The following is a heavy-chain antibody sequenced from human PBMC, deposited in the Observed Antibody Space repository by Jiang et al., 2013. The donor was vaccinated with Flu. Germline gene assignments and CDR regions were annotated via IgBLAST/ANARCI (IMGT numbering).Heavy chain of an antibody. J-gene: IGHJ6*04. D-gene: IGHD3-22*01. CDR3: AKDPTEAWYYDQRYYGMDV. Sequence: VQLLESGGGLVQPGGSLRLSCAASGFTFSSYAMSWVRQAPGKGLEWVSAISGSGGSTYYADSVKGRFTISRDNSKNTLYLQMNSLRAEDTAVYYCAKDPTEAWYYDQRYYGMDVWGKGTTVTVSS. CDR1: GFTFSSYA. V-gene: IGHV3-23*01. CDR2: ISGSGGST.